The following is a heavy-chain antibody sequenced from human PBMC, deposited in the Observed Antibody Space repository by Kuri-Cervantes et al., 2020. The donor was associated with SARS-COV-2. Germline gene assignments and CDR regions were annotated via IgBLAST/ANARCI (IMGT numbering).Heavy chain of an antibody. Sequence: KISCAASGFTFSSYAISWVRQAPGQGLEWMGGIIPIFGTANYAQKFQGRVTITADESTSTAYMELSSLRSEDTAVYYCARGGEMATIMHRLDYWGQGTLVTVSS. CDR2: IIPIFGTA. CDR1: GFTFSSYA. CDR3: ARGGEMATIMHRLDY. D-gene: IGHD5-24*01. V-gene: IGHV1-69*01. J-gene: IGHJ4*02.